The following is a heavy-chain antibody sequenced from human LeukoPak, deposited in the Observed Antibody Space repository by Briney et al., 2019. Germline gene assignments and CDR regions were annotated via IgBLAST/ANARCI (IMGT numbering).Heavy chain of an antibody. CDR1: GGTFSSYA. CDR2: IIPIFGTA. V-gene: IGHV1-69*06. CDR3: ARGYVQLRYFDY. J-gene: IGHJ4*02. D-gene: IGHD3-16*01. Sequence: ASVKVSCKASGGTFSSYAISWVRQAPGQGLEWMGGIIPIFGTANYAQKFQGRVTITAAKSTSTAYMELGSLSSEETAVYYCARGYVQLRYFDYWGQGTLVTVSS.